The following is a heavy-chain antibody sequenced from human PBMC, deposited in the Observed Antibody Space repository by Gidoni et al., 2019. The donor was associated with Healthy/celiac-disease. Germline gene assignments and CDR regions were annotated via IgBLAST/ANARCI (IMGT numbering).Heavy chain of an antibody. CDR1: GFTFSSSG. D-gene: IGHD6-19*01. CDR2: IWYDGSNK. V-gene: IGHV3-33*01. Sequence: QVQLVESGGGVVQPGRSLSLSCAASGFTFSSSGMHWVRQAPGKGLEWVAVIWYDGSNKYYADSVKGRFTISRDKSKNTLYLQMNSLRAEDTAVYYCARGLSSGWYNYYYGMDVWGQGTTVTVSS. J-gene: IGHJ6*02. CDR3: ARGLSSGWYNYYYGMDV.